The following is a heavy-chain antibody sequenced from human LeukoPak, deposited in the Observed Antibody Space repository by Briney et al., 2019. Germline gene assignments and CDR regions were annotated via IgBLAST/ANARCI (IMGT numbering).Heavy chain of an antibody. CDR1: GFTFDDYA. J-gene: IGHJ4*02. D-gene: IGHD6-13*01. V-gene: IGHV3-43*02. CDR2: IFGDGSST. CDR3: AKDRYSSSWYTIDY. Sequence: GGSLRLSCAASGFTFDDYAMHWVRQVPGKGLEWVSLIFGDGSSTNYADSVKGRFTISRDNSKNSLYLHMNSLRVEDTALYFCAKDRYSSSWYTIDYWGQGTLVTVSS.